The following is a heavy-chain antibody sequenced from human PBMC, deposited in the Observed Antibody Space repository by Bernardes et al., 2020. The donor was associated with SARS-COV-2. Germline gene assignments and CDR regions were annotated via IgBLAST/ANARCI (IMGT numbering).Heavy chain of an antibody. D-gene: IGHD3-10*01. CDR2: ISGSGGST. CDR3: ARLPVHYYGSGSYTPEFDY. Sequence: GGSLRLSCAASGFTFSSYAMSWVRQAPGKGLEWVSAISGSGGSTYYADSVKGRFTISRDNSKNTLYLQMNSLRAEDTAVYYCARLPVHYYGSGSYTPEFDYWGQGTLVTVSS. V-gene: IGHV3-23*01. CDR1: GFTFSSYA. J-gene: IGHJ4*02.